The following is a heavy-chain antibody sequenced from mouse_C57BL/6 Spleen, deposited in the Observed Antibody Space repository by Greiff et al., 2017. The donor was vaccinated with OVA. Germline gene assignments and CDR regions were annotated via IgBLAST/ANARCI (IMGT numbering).Heavy chain of an antibody. D-gene: IGHD1-1*01. V-gene: IGHV1-15*01. CDR3: LCTTVVAHYYAMDY. CDR1: GYTFTDYE. J-gene: IGHJ4*01. Sequence: QVQLQQSGAELVRPGASVTLSCKASGYTFTDYEMHWVKQTPVHGLEWIGAIDPETGGTAYNQKFKGKAILTADKSSSTAYMELRSLTSEDSAVYYCLCTTVVAHYYAMDYWGQGTSVTVSS. CDR2: IDPETGGT.